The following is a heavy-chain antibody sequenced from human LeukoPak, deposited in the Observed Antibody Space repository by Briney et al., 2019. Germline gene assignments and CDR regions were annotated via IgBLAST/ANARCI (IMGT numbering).Heavy chain of an antibody. J-gene: IGHJ4*02. CDR2: INPNSGGT. Sequence: GASVKVSCKASGYTFTGYYIHWVRQSPGRGLEWMGWINPNSGGTNYAQKFQGRVTMTRDTSISTAYMELSRLRSDDTAVYYCARGTYCGGDCIGNWGQGTLVIVSS. V-gene: IGHV1-2*02. CDR3: ARGTYCGGDCIGN. CDR1: GYTFTGYY. D-gene: IGHD2-21*02.